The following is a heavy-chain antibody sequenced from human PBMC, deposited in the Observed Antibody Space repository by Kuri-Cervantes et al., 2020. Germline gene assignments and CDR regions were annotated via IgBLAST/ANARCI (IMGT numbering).Heavy chain of an antibody. CDR3: ARDNGDYYWNWFDP. D-gene: IGHD4-17*01. CDR2: ITPFNGKT. Sequence: SVKVSCKASGYTFTYRYLHWVRQAPGQALEWMGWITPFNGKTNYAQKFQDRVTITRDRSMSTAYMELSSLRSEDTAVYYCARDNGDYYWNWFDPWGQGTLVTVSS. V-gene: IGHV1-45*02. J-gene: IGHJ5*02. CDR1: GYTFTYRY.